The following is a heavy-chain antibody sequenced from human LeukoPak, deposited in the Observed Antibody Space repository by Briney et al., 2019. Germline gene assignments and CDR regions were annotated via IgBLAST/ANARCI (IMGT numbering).Heavy chain of an antibody. CDR2: ISGTGGRT. CDR3: ARGYSSSLDY. J-gene: IGHJ4*02. CDR1: GFIFSSYA. V-gene: IGHV3-23*01. Sequence: GGSLRLSCAASGFIFSSYAMSWVRQAPGKGLEWVLGISGTGGRTYYADSVKGRFTISRDNSKNTLYLQMSSLRDDDTAVYYCARGYSSSLDYWGQGTLVTVSS. D-gene: IGHD6-13*01.